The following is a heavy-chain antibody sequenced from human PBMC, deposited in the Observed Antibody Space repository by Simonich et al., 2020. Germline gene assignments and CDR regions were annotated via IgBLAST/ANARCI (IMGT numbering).Heavy chain of an antibody. Sequence: QVQLQESGPGLVKPSETLSLTCTVSGGSISSYYWSWIRQPPGKGLEWIGYIYYSGSTNYNPSLKSRATISVDPSKNQFALKLSSVTAADTAVYYCARSLGYYYYYYGMDVWGQGTTVTVSS. CDR1: GGSISSYY. CDR3: ARSLGYYYYYYGMDV. V-gene: IGHV4-59*08. J-gene: IGHJ6*02. CDR2: IYYSGST. D-gene: IGHD1-26*01.